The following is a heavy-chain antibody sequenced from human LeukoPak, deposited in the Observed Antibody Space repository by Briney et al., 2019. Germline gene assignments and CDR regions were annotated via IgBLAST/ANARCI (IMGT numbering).Heavy chain of an antibody. CDR3: ARAAVAGYFDY. CDR1: GGSISSSSYY. Sequence: SETLSLTCTVSGGSISSSSYYWGWIRQPPGKGLEWIGSIYHSGSTYYNPSLKSRVTIAVETSKNQFSLKLSSVTAADKAVYYCARAAVAGYFDYWGQGTLVTVSS. V-gene: IGHV4-39*07. D-gene: IGHD6-19*01. J-gene: IGHJ4*02. CDR2: IYHSGST.